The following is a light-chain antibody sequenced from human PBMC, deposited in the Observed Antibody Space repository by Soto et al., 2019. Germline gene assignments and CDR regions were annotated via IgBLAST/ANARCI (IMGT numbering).Light chain of an antibody. CDR2: GVS. CDR1: GSDIGNYNY. J-gene: IGLJ1*01. V-gene: IGLV2-14*01. CDR3: ASYTIKTTYV. Sequence: QSALTQPASVSGSPGQSITISCTGTGSDIGNYNYVSWYQQHPGKAPKLMIYGVSNRPSGVSNRFSGSKSGNAASLTISGLQSGDEAHYYCASYTIKTTYVFGTGTKLTVL.